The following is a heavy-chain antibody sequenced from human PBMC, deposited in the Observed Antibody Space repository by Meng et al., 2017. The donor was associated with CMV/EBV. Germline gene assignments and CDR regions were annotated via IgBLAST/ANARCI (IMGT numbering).Heavy chain of an antibody. D-gene: IGHD1-26*01. V-gene: IGHV1-2*02. J-gene: IGHJ4*02. CDR2: INPNSGGT. CDR1: GYTFTGYY. CDR3: ARTPSYSGSQRPFDY. Sequence: VQLVQSGAEVKKPGVSVKVSCKASGYTFTGYYMHWVRQAPGQGLEWMGWINPNSGGTNYAQKFQGRVTMTRDTSISTAYMELSRLRSDDTAVYYCARTPSYSGSQRPFDYWGQGTLVTVSS.